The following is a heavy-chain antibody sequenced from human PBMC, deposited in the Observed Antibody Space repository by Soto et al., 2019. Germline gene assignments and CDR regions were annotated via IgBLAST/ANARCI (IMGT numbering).Heavy chain of an antibody. CDR1: GFTFSNYA. J-gene: IGHJ5*02. CDR3: AKHHGSGYYDH. Sequence: EVQLLESGGGLVQPGGSLRLSCAASGFTFSNYAMSWVRQAPGKGLEWVSGISGSGGSTYYADSVKGRFTISRGNSKNTLYLQMTSLRADDTAEYYFAKHHGSGYYDHWGQGTPVTVSS. D-gene: IGHD3-22*01. CDR2: ISGSGGST. V-gene: IGHV3-23*01.